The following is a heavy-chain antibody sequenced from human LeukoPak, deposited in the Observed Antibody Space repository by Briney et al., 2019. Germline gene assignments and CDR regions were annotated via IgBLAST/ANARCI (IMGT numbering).Heavy chain of an antibody. CDR1: GFTFSSYW. V-gene: IGHV3-74*01. D-gene: IGHD4-17*01. CDR2: INSDGSST. Sequence: GGSLRLSCAASGFTFSSYWMHWVRQAPGEGVVWVSRINSDGSSTSYADSVKGRFTISRDNAKNTLYLQMNSLRAEDTAVYYCARALTTVTDAFVGWGQGTLVTVSS. CDR3: ARALTTVTDAFVG. J-gene: IGHJ4*02.